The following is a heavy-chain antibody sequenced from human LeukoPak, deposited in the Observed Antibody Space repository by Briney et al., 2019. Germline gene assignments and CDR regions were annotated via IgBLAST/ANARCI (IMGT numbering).Heavy chain of an antibody. CDR2: TIPIFGTA. V-gene: IGHV1-69*13. CDR1: GGTFSSYV. J-gene: IGHJ6*04. D-gene: IGHD3-10*01. Sequence: SVKVSCKAPGGTFSSYVISWVRQAPGQGLEWMGGTIPIFGTANYAQKFQGRVTITADESTSTAYMELSSLRSEDTAVYYCATSITMVRTFVNYYYGMDVWGKGTTVTVPS. CDR3: ATSITMVRTFVNYYYGMDV.